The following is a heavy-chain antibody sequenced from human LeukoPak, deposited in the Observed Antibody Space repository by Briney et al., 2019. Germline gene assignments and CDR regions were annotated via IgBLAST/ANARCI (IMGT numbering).Heavy chain of an antibody. CDR3: AKSHLYSSGWYPWAFFDY. Sequence: GGSLRLSCAASGFTFSSYAMSWVRQAPGKGLEWVSAISGSGGSTYYADSVKGRFTISRDNSKNTLYLQMNSLRAEDTAVYYCAKSHLYSSGWYPWAFFDYWGQGTLVTVSS. D-gene: IGHD6-19*01. CDR1: GFTFSSYA. V-gene: IGHV3-23*01. CDR2: ISGSGGST. J-gene: IGHJ4*02.